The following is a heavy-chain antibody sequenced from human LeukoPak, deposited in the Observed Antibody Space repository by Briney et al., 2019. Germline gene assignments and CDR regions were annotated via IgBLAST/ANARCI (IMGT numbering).Heavy chain of an antibody. CDR1: GFTFSSYS. J-gene: IGHJ4*02. V-gene: IGHV3-48*01. CDR3: ARDGSGRVPEMSAPDY. D-gene: IGHD3-10*01. Sequence: GGSLRLSCAASGFTFSSYSINWVRQAPGKGLEWVAYIRSSSRTIYYADSVKGRFTISRDNAKNSLYLQMNRLRAEDTAVYYCARDGSGRVPEMSAPDYWGQGTLVTVSS. CDR2: IRSSSRTI.